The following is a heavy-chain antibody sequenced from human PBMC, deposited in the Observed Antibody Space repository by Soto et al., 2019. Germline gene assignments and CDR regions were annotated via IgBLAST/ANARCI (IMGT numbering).Heavy chain of an antibody. CDR1: GFTFSRYA. D-gene: IGHD5-12*01. CDR3: ARGGRGYEFDY. CDR2: ISSNGGST. J-gene: IGHJ4*02. Sequence: EVQLVGSGGGLVQPGGSLRLSCAASGFTFSRYAMHWVRQAPGKGLEYVSPISSNGGSTYYANSVKGRFTISRDNSKNTLYLQMGSLRPEDTAVYYCARGGRGYEFDYWGQGTLVTVSS. V-gene: IGHV3-64*01.